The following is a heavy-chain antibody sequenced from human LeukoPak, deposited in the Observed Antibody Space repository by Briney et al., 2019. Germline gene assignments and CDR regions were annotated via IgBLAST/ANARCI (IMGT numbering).Heavy chain of an antibody. CDR2: ISGSGGST. V-gene: IGHV3-23*01. CDR1: GFTFSSYA. J-gene: IGHJ5*02. Sequence: GGSLRLSCAASGFTFSSYAMSWVRQAPGKGLEWVSAISGSGGSTYYADSVKGRFTISRDNSKNTLYLQMNSLRAEDTAVYYCAKLKDRSSWDTGQNWFDPWGQGTLVTVSS. CDR3: AKLKDRSSWDTGQNWFDP. D-gene: IGHD6-13*01.